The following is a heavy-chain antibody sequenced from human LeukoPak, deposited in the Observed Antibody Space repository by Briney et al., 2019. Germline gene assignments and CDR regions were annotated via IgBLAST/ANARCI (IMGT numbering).Heavy chain of an antibody. CDR2: IYTSGRT. Sequence: PSETLSLTCPVSGGSINSYWSWIRQPAGEGLEWIGRIYTSGRTYYNPSLKSRVSMSVDTSKNQFSLKLSSVTAADTAVYYCARLSTVTTSFDYWGQGTLVTVSS. V-gene: IGHV4-4*07. CDR3: ARLSTVTTSFDY. CDR1: GGSINSY. J-gene: IGHJ4*02. D-gene: IGHD4-11*01.